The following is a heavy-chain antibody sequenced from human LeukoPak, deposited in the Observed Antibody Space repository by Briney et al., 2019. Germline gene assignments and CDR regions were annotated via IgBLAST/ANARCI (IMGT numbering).Heavy chain of an antibody. Sequence: GGSLRLSCAASGFTFSDYGMNWVRQAPGKGLEWVSYISFNSGTIYYADSVKGRFTISRDNTKNSLYLQMNSLRAEDTAVYYCARLIVGARDYWGQGTLVTVSS. CDR3: ARLIVGARDY. CDR2: ISFNSGTI. V-gene: IGHV3-48*04. D-gene: IGHD1-26*01. CDR1: GFTFSDYG. J-gene: IGHJ4*02.